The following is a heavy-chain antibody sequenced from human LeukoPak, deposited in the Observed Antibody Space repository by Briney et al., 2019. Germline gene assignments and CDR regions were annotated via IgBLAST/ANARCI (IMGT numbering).Heavy chain of an antibody. V-gene: IGHV4-59*01. Sequence: SETLSLTCTVSGGSISSYYWSWIRQPPGKGLEWIGYIYYSGSTNYNPSLKSRVTISVDTSKNQFSLKLSSVTAADTAVYYCARTYCSSTSCPLPDIWGQGTMVTVSS. CDR3: ARTYCSSTSCPLPDI. D-gene: IGHD2-2*01. CDR1: GGSISSYY. J-gene: IGHJ3*02. CDR2: IYYSGST.